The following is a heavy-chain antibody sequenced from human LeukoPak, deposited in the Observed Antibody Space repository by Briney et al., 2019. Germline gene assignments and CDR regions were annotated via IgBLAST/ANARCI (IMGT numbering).Heavy chain of an antibody. CDR2: ISSTGNYI. V-gene: IGHV3-21*01. Sequence: GGSLRVSCVGSGFIFSNSNMNWVRQAPGKGLEWVSSISSTGNYIHYADSVKGRFTISRDNAQKSLYLQMNSLRVEDSAVYYCARVSTGPVWGQGTLVTVSS. D-gene: IGHD1-1*01. CDR3: ARVSTGPV. J-gene: IGHJ4*02. CDR1: GFIFSNSN.